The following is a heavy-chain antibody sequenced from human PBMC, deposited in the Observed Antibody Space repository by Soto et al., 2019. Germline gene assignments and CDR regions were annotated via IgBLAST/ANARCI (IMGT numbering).Heavy chain of an antibody. D-gene: IGHD5-12*01. J-gene: IGHJ1*01. CDR2: ISYDGSNK. Sequence: QVQLVESGGGVVQPGRSLRLSCAASGFTFSSYGMHWVRQAPGKGLEWVAVISYDGSNKYYADSVKGRFTISRDNSKNTLYLQMDSLSAGDAAVYYCAQFLVATGPGDFQHWGQGTLVTVSP. CDR3: AQFLVATGPGDFQH. CDR1: GFTFSSYG. V-gene: IGHV3-30*18.